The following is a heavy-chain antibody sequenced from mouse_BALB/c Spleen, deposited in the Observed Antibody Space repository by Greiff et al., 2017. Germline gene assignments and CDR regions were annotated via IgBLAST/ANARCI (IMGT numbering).Heavy chain of an antibody. CDR3: AREDYRYDEEGYAMDY. CDR2: ISSGGST. Sequence: EVKLEESGGGLVKPGGSLKLSCAASGFTFSSYAMSWVRQTPEKRLEWVASISSGGSTYYPDSVKGRFTISRDNARNILYLQMSSLRSEDTAMYYCAREDYRYDEEGYAMDYWGQGTSVTVSS. D-gene: IGHD2-14*01. CDR1: GFTFSSYA. J-gene: IGHJ4*01. V-gene: IGHV5-6-5*01.